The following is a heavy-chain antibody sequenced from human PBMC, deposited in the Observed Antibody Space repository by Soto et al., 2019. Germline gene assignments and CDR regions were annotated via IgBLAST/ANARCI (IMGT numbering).Heavy chain of an antibody. Sequence: QVQLQESGPGLVKPSGTLSLTCAVSGGSISSSNWWSWVRLPPGKGLEWIGEIYHGGNTNYNPSLKSRVTISVDNSKNQFSLKLSSVTAADTAVYYCARVDRGNWNDLFDPWGQGTLVTVSS. J-gene: IGHJ5*02. CDR1: GGSISSSNW. CDR2: IYHGGNT. D-gene: IGHD1-1*01. V-gene: IGHV4-4*02. CDR3: ARVDRGNWNDLFDP.